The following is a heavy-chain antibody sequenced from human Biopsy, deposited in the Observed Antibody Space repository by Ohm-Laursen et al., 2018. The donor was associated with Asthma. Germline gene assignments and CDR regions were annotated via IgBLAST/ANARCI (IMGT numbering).Heavy chain of an antibody. CDR2: IIMDFVTT. D-gene: IGHD2-2*01. Sequence: SVNASCKSDAASLNTFFTGWAQLPPGQGLGWQGGIIMDFVTTTYPQKFQDRVTITADDSTSTVYMELSSLRSEDMAVYYCARKAGSCISRTCYSLDFWGQGTLVTVSS. CDR1: AASLNTFF. V-gene: IGHV1-69*13. CDR3: ARKAGSCISRTCYSLDF. J-gene: IGHJ4*02.